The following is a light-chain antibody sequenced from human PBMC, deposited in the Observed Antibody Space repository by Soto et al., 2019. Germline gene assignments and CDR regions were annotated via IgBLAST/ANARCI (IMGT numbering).Light chain of an antibody. V-gene: IGKV3-15*01. Sequence: EIVMTQSPATLSVSPGERATLSCRASQTVNYNLAWYQQKPGQAPRLLISGASTGATGIPARFSGSGSGTEFTLTINSLQSEDSAVYYCQQYHTWPVTFGGGTKVDIK. CDR3: QQYHTWPVT. CDR1: QTVNYN. J-gene: IGKJ4*01. CDR2: GAS.